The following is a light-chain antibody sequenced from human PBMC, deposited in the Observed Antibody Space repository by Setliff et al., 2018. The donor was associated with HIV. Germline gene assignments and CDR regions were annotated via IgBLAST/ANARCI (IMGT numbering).Light chain of an antibody. Sequence: QSVLTQPRSVSGSPGQSVTISCTGTNSNVGGSKYVSWYQQYPGKAPKLLIYEVNKRPSEVPDRFSGSKSGNTASLTISGLQADDEADYYCCADVFGTGTKGTVL. CDR2: EVN. V-gene: IGLV2-11*01. J-gene: IGLJ1*01. CDR1: NSNVGGSKY. CDR3: CADV.